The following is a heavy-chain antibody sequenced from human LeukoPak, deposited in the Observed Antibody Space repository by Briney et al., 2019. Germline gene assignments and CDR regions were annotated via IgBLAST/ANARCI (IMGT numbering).Heavy chain of an antibody. CDR3: AKNTPLTVFSRGWSVNCFDY. V-gene: IGHV3-23*01. CDR1: GFTFRSYT. Sequence: GGSLRLSCAASGFTFRSYTMSWVRQAPGKGLEWVSTIIDGGATTNYADSVKGRFTVSRDNSKNSLYLQTNSLRAEDTAVYYFAKNTPLTVFSRGWSVNCFDYWGEGTLGPVSP. D-gene: IGHD6-19*01. CDR2: IIDGGATT. J-gene: IGHJ4*02.